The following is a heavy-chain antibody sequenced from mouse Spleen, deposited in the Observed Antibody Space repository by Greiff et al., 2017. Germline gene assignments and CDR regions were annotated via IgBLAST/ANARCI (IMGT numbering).Heavy chain of an antibody. D-gene: IGHD4-1*01. J-gene: IGHJ4*01. Sequence: EVHLVESGGGLVKPGGSLKLSCAASGFTFSSYAMSWVRQTPEKRLEWVATISSGGSYTYYPDSVKGRFTISRDNAKNTLYLQMSSLRSEDTAMYYCARWDEEYTMDYWGQGTSVTVSS. CDR3: ARWDEEYTMDY. CDR2: ISSGGSYT. V-gene: IGHV5-9-3*01. CDR1: GFTFSSYA.